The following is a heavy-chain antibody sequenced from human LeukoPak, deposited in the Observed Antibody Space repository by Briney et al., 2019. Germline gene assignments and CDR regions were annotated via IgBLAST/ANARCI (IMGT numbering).Heavy chain of an antibody. CDR3: ARDVSSWYGGYYYYYMDV. Sequence: SETLSLTCTVSGGSISSYYWNWIRQPPGKGLEWIGYMYYSGITNYNPSLKSRVTISVDTSKNQFSLKLSSVTAADTAVYYCARDVSSWYGGYYYYYMDVWGKGTTVTVSS. J-gene: IGHJ6*03. D-gene: IGHD6-13*01. V-gene: IGHV4-59*01. CDR2: MYYSGIT. CDR1: GGSISSYY.